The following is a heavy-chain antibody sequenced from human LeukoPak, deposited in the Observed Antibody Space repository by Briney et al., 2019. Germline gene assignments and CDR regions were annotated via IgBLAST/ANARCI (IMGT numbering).Heavy chain of an antibody. V-gene: IGHV4-39*07. CDR2: IYYSGST. J-gene: IGHJ4*02. CDR1: GGSISSSSYY. Sequence: SETLSLTCTVSGGSISSSSYYWGWIRQPPGKGLEWIGSIYYSGSTYYNPSLKSRVTISVDTCKNQFSLKLSSVTAADTAVYYCARDRYYYGSGIDYWGQGTLVTVSS. CDR3: ARDRYYYGSGIDY. D-gene: IGHD3-10*01.